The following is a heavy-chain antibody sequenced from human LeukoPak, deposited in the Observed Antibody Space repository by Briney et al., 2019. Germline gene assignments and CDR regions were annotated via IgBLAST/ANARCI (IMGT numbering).Heavy chain of an antibody. D-gene: IGHD5-12*01. CDR1: GFTSSSYW. CDR3: VREVYRDSWPDS. Sequence: GGSLRLSCAASGFTSSSYWMSWVRQAPGKGLEWVANIKQDGSQKYYVDSVKGRFTISRDNAKNSLYLQMNSLRAEDTAVYYCVREVYRDSWPDSWGQGTLVTVSS. J-gene: IGHJ5*01. CDR2: IKQDGSQK. V-gene: IGHV3-7*01.